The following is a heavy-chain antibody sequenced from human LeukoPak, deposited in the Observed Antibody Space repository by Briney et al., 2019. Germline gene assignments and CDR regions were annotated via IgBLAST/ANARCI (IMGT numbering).Heavy chain of an antibody. CDR1: GGSISSGGYY. D-gene: IGHD1-1*01. Sequence: PSETLSLTCTVSGGSISSGGYYWSWIRQHPGKGLEWIGYIYYSGSTYYNPSLKSRVTISVDTSKNQFSLKLSSVTAADTAVYYCARVSANWNSYYGMDVWGQGTTVTVSS. CDR3: ARVSANWNSYYGMDV. V-gene: IGHV4-31*03. CDR2: IYYSGST. J-gene: IGHJ6*02.